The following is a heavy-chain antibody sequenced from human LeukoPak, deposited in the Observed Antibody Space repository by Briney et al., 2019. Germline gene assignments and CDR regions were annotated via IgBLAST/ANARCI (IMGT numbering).Heavy chain of an antibody. V-gene: IGHV3-15*01. Sequence: GGSLRLSCAASGFTFSNAWMSWVRQAPGKGLEWVGRIKSKTYGGTADYPAPVKGRSTISRDDSENTVYLQMNSLKTEDTAVYYCTTATSYWGQGSLVTVSS. J-gene: IGHJ4*02. CDR3: TTATSY. CDR2: IKSKTYGGTA. CDR1: GFTFSNAW.